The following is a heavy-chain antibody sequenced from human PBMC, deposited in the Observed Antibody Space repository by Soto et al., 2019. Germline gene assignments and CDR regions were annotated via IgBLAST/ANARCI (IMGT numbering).Heavy chain of an antibody. V-gene: IGHV3-7*02. CDR1: GFTFSSRW. D-gene: IGHD6-13*01. Sequence: EVQLVESGGGLDQPGGSLRLSCEASGFTFSSRWMTWVRQGPGKGLEWVANIKQDENGKDYVDSVKGRFTISRDNAKNSLYLQMNSLRPEDTAVYYCATHDGPAAAGLVLDFWGQGTLVIVSS. CDR3: ATHDGPAAAGLVLDF. CDR2: IKQDENGK. J-gene: IGHJ4*02.